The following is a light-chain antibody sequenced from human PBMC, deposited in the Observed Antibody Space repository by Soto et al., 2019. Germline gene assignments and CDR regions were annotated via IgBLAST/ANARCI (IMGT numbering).Light chain of an antibody. J-gene: IGLJ1*01. CDR1: NNDIGVHIY. Sequence: QSVLTQPASVSGSPGQSITISCIGTNNDIGVHIYVSWYQQHPGKAPKLVIYEVSNRPSGVSSRFSGSKSGNTASLTISGLQADDEADYYCSSYTSSSTLLVFGTGTKVTVL. V-gene: IGLV2-14*01. CDR2: EVS. CDR3: SSYTSSSTLLV.